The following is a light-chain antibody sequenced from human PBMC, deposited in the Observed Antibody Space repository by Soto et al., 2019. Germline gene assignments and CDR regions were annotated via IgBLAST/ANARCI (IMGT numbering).Light chain of an antibody. V-gene: IGKV1-39*01. CDR3: QQSYYTPLLT. CDR2: VAS. CDR1: QSISTY. Sequence: DIPMTQSPSSLSASVGDRVTITCRASQSISTYLNWYQQKPGEAPKLLIFVASNLRSGVPSRFGGSGSGTDFTLTISSLQPEDFATYYCQQSYYTPLLTFGGGTKVEVK. J-gene: IGKJ4*01.